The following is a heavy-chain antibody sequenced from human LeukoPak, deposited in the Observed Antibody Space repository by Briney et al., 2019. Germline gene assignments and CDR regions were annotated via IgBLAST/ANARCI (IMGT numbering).Heavy chain of an antibody. CDR1: GFTFDDYG. D-gene: IGHD2-15*01. Sequence: GGSLRLSCAASGFTFDDYGMSWVRQAPGKGLEWVSGINWNGGSTGYADSVKGRFTISRDNAKNSLYLQMNSLRAEDTALYYCARGGGPYCSGGSCYSRPADYWGQGTPVTVSS. J-gene: IGHJ4*02. CDR3: ARGGGPYCSGGSCYSRPADY. V-gene: IGHV3-20*04. CDR2: INWNGGST.